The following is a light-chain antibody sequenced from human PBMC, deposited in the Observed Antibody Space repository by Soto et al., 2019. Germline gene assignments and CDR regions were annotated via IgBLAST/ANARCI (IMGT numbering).Light chain of an antibody. CDR1: KLGDKY. Sequence: SYELTQPPSVSVSPGQTASITCSGDKLGDKYACWYQQKPGLSPVLVIYQETKRPSGIPERFSGSNSGNTATLTISGTQAMDEADYYCQAWDSYAVVFGGGTKLTVL. J-gene: IGLJ2*01. CDR3: QAWDSYAVV. CDR2: QET. V-gene: IGLV3-1*01.